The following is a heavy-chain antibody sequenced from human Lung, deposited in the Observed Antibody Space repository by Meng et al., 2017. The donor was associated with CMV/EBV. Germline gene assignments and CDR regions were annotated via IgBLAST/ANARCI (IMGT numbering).Heavy chain of an antibody. D-gene: IGHD4-23*01. J-gene: IGHJ3*02. CDR1: GFTFGDYA. CDR3: AKDMYNDYGGNSFVFDI. V-gene: IGHV3-43D*03. Sequence: GGSXRFXCAASGFTFGDYAVHWVRQAPGKGLEWVSLISWDGGSTYYADSVKGRFTISRDNSNNSLYLQMTSLRAEDTALYCCAKDMYNDYGGNSFVFDIWGQGTMVTVS. CDR2: ISWDGGST.